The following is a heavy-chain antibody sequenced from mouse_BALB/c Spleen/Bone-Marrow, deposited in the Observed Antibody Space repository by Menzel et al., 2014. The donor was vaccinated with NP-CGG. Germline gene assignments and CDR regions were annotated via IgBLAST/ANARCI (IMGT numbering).Heavy chain of an antibody. J-gene: IGHJ1*01. D-gene: IGHD2-1*01. Sequence: VQLQQSGAELVRPGSSVKISCKASGYAFSSYWMNWVKQRPGQGLEWIGQIYPGDGDTNYNGKFKGKATLTADKSSSTAYMQLSSLTSEDSAVYFCARGVYGSYWYFDVWGAGTTVTVSS. CDR2: IYPGDGDT. CDR1: GYAFSSYW. V-gene: IGHV1-80*01. CDR3: ARGVYGSYWYFDV.